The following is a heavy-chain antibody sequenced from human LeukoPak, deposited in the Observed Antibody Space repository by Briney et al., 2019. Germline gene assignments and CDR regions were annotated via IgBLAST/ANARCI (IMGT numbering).Heavy chain of an antibody. CDR3: ASYYYDSSGYVGAFDI. D-gene: IGHD3-22*01. V-gene: IGHV3-21*01. CDR2: ISSSSSYI. CDR1: GFTFSSYS. Sequence: GGSLRLSCAASGFTFSSYSMNWVRQAPGKGLEWVSSISSSSSYIYYADSVKGRFTISRDNAKNSLYLQMNSLRAEDTAVYYCASYYYDSSGYVGAFDIWGQGTMVTVSS. J-gene: IGHJ3*02.